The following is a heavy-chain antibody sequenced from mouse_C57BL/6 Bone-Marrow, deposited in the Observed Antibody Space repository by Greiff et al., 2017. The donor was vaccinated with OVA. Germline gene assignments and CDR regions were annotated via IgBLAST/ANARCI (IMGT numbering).Heavy chain of an antibody. V-gene: IGHV1-50*01. D-gene: IGHD1-1*01. J-gene: IGHJ2*01. CDR2: IDPSDSYT. CDR3: ARWGTTVGLYYFDY. Sequence: QVQLQQPGAELVKPGASVKLSCKASGYTFTSYWMQWVKQRPGQGLEWIGEIDPSDSYTNYNQKFKGKATLTVDTSSSTAYMQLSSLTSEDSAVYYCARWGTTVGLYYFDYWDQGTTLTVSS. CDR1: GYTFTSYW.